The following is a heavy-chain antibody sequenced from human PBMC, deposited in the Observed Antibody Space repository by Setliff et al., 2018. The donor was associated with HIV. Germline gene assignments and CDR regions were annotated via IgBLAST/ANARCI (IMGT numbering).Heavy chain of an antibody. D-gene: IGHD3-3*02. CDR3: ARDHSITPPH. CDR2: ISGSGGST. CDR1: GFRFDDYG. V-gene: IGHV3-23*01. J-gene: IGHJ4*02. Sequence: PGESLKISCATSGFRFDDYGISWVRQAPGKGLEWVSAISGSGGSTYYADSVRGRFTISRDNAKNSLYLQMNSLRAEDTAVYYCARDHSITPPHWGQGTLVTVSS.